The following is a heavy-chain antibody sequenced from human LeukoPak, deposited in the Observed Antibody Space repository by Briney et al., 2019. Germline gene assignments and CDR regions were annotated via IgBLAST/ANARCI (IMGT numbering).Heavy chain of an antibody. J-gene: IGHJ4*02. CDR1: GITLSNYG. Sequence: GGSLRLSCAVSGITLSNYGMGWVRQAPGKGLEWVAGISASGVSTNYADSVKGRFTISRDNPKNTLYLQMNSLRAEDTAVYFCAKRGVVIRVILVGFHKEANYFDSWGQGALVTVSS. D-gene: IGHD3-10*01. V-gene: IGHV3-23*01. CDR3: AKRGVVIRVILVGFHKEANYFDS. CDR2: ISASGVST.